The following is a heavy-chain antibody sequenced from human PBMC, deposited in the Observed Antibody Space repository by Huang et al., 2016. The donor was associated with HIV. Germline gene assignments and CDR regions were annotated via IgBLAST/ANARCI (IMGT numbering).Heavy chain of an antibody. D-gene: IGHD1-7*01. J-gene: IGHJ6*02. V-gene: IGHV3-7*03. CDR1: TFTFGAYW. CDR2: IRQDESEK. CDR3: ATKTGAMDI. Sequence: VESGGRLVQPGGSIRLSCVGSTFTFGAYWMSWVRQTPGKGLEWVAKIRQDESEKYYVDFVKGRFNISRDNAKKVLFLEMNNVTVEDTATYYCATKTGAMDIWGQGTTVTIS.